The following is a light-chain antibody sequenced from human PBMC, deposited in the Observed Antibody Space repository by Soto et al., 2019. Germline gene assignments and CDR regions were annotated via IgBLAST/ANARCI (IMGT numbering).Light chain of an antibody. CDR2: EVR. J-gene: IGLJ1*01. CDR1: RSDVGGYNF. V-gene: IGLV2-14*01. Sequence: QSVLTQPASVSGSPGQSITISCTGTRSDVGGYNFVSWYQQFPGKAPKLMIYEVRNRPSGMSNRFSGSKSGNTASLTISGLQAEDEADYYCSSYTSSGTLEVFGTGTKLTVL. CDR3: SSYTSSGTLEV.